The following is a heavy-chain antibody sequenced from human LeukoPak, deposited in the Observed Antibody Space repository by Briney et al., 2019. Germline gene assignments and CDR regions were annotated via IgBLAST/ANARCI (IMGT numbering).Heavy chain of an antibody. D-gene: IGHD5-24*01. CDR3: AKGRGRDGQNLFDS. CDR1: GFTFDIYG. Sequence: HAGGSLRLSCQSSGFTFDIYGMHWVRQAPGKGLEWVAFIRSDGTKTHYADSVKGRFTISRDNSKNTLFLRMNNTRLGDTAFYYCAKGRGRDGQNLFDSWGQGTLVTVSS. J-gene: IGHJ4*02. V-gene: IGHV3-30*02. CDR2: IRSDGTKT.